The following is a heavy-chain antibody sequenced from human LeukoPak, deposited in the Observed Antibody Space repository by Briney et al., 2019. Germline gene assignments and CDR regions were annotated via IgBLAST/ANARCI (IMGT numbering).Heavy chain of an antibody. CDR2: IIPIFGTA. V-gene: IGHV1-69*05. CDR3: ARGKILNYDPGVPFYFDY. J-gene: IGHJ4*02. Sequence: GASVKVSCKASGYTFTSYAISWVRQAPGQGLEWMGGIIPIFGTANYAQKFQGRVTITTDESTSTAYMELSSLRSEDTAVYYCARGKILNYDPGVPFYFDYWGQGTLVTVSS. D-gene: IGHD4-11*01. CDR1: GYTFTSYA.